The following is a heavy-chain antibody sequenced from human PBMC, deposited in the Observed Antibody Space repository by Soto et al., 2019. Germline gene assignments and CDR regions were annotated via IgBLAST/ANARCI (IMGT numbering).Heavy chain of an antibody. V-gene: IGHV4-34*01. CDR2: INHSGST. J-gene: IGHJ4*02. Sequence: QVQLQQWGAGLLKPSETLSLTCAVYGGSFSGYYWSWIRQPPGKGLEWIGEINHSGSTNYNPSLKSRVTISVDPSKNQFSLKLSSVTAADTAVYYCARGTGIDYWGQGTLVTVSS. CDR1: GGSFSGYY. CDR3: ARGTGIDY.